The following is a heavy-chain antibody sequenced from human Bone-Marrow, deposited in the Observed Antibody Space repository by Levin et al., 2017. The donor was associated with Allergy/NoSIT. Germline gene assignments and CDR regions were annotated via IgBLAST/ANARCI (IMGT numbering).Heavy chain of an antibody. CDR1: GFTFSSYG. V-gene: IGHV3-30*18. J-gene: IGHJ4*02. CDR3: AKEWIQLWPAFDY. D-gene: IGHD5-18*01. CDR2: ISYDGSNK. Sequence: GESLKISCAASGFTFSSYGMHWVRQAPGKGLEWVAVISYDGSNKYYADSVKGRFTISRDNSKNTLYLQMNSLRAEDTAVYYCAKEWIQLWPAFDYWGQGTLVTVSS.